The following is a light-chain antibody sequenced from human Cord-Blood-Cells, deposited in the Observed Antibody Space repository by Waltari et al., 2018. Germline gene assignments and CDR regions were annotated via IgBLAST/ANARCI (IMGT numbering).Light chain of an antibody. CDR3: QVWDSSSDHWV. CDR2: DDS. V-gene: IGLV3-21*03. Sequence: SYVLTQPPSVSVAPGKTARITCGGNNIGSKSVHWYQQKPGQAPVLVVYDDSDRPSGIPERFSGSNSVNTASRTSRRVEAGDEADYYCQVWDSSSDHWVFGVGTKLTVL. CDR1: NIGSKS. J-gene: IGLJ3*02.